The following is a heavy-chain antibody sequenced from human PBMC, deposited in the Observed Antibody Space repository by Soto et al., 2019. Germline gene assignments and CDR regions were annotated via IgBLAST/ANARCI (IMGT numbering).Heavy chain of an antibody. D-gene: IGHD2-15*01. CDR1: GFTFSSYG. CDR2: ISYDGSNQ. Sequence: QVQLVESGGGVVQPGRSLRLSCEGFGFTFSSYGMHWVRQAPGKGLEWVAVISYDGSNQYYGDSVKGRFTISRDDSKNTLYLQMNSLRSEDTAVYYCARVMGRSYQWYGPGEYFQYWGQGTLVTVSS. J-gene: IGHJ1*01. V-gene: IGHV3-33*08. CDR3: ARVMGRSYQWYGPGEYFQY.